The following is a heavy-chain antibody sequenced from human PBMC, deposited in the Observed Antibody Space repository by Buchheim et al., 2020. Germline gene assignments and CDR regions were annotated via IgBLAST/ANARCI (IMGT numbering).Heavy chain of an antibody. D-gene: IGHD1-26*01. Sequence: QLQLQESGPGLVKPSETLSLTCTVSGASISSTSYYWGWIRQPPGKGLEWIGGIYYSGSTYYNPSLKSRVMISIDMSKKQFSLEVRSVTAADTAVYYCARDKVGITVSHYDNWGQGTL. CDR3: ARDKVGITVSHYDN. J-gene: IGHJ4*02. CDR2: IYYSGST. CDR1: GASISSTSYY. V-gene: IGHV4-39*07.